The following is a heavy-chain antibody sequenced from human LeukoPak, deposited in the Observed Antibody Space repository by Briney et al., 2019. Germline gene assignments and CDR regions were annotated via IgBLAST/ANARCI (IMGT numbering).Heavy chain of an antibody. D-gene: IGHD1-26*01. CDR1: GFTFSSYA. J-gene: IGHJ6*03. V-gene: IGHV3-30*02. CDR2: IRYDGSNK. Sequence: GGSLRLSCAASGFTFSSYAMHWVRQAPGKGLEWVAFIRYDGSNKYYADSVKGRFTISRDNAKNSLYLQMNSLGLEDTAVYYCARDPYSGNYGNYYYYYMDVWGKGTTVTISS. CDR3: ARDPYSGNYGNYYYYYMDV.